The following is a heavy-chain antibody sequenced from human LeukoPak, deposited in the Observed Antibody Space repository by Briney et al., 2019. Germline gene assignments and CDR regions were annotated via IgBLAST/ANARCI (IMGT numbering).Heavy chain of an antibody. CDR1: GFTFSSYS. CDR2: ISSSGSTI. CDR3: ARDRGGADDFWSGYYTGYFDY. Sequence: GGSLRLSCAASGFTFSSYSMNWVRQAPGKGLEWVSYISSSGSTIYYADSVKGRFTISRDNAKNSLYLQMNSLRAEDTAVYYCARDRGGADDFWSGYYTGYFDYWGQGALVTVSS. V-gene: IGHV3-48*01. D-gene: IGHD3-3*01. J-gene: IGHJ4*02.